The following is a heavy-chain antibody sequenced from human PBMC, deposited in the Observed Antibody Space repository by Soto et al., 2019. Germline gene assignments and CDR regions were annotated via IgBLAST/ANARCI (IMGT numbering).Heavy chain of an antibody. Sequence: GGSLRLSCAASGFTFSSYAMSWVRQAPGKGLEWVSAISGSGGSTYYADSVKGRFTISRDNSKNTLYLQMNNLRAEDTAVYYCAKDSSRVATVTTARGVWGQGTLVTVS. J-gene: IGHJ4*02. V-gene: IGHV3-23*01. D-gene: IGHD4-17*01. CDR3: AKDSSRVATVTTARGV. CDR2: ISGSGGST. CDR1: GFTFSSYA.